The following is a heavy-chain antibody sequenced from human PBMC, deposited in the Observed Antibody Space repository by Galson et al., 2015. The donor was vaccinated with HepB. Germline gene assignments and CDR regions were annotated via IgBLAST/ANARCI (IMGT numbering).Heavy chain of an antibody. V-gene: IGHV5-51*01. CDR2: IYPGDSDT. CDR3: ARQGRDGDYVDY. Sequence: QSGAAVKKPGESLKISCKGSGYSFTTYWIGCVRQMSGKGLVWIGIIYPGDSDTTYSPSFQGPVTISAGTSLSTAYLQWSSLKASDTAMYYCARQGRDGDYVDYWGQGILVTVSS. J-gene: IGHJ4*02. D-gene: IGHD4-17*01. CDR1: GYSFTTYW.